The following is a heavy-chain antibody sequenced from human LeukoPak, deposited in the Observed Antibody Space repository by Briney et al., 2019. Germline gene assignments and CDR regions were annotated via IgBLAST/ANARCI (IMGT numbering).Heavy chain of an antibody. Sequence: GGSLRLSCAASGFTFSSYGMHWVRQAPGKGLEWVAVISYDGSNKYYADSVKGRFTISRDNSKNTLYPQMNSLRPEDAAVYYCAKDVEYSSGWYEGGSFDYWGQGILVTVSS. V-gene: IGHV3-30*18. CDR3: AKDVEYSSGWYEGGSFDY. CDR1: GFTFSSYG. CDR2: ISYDGSNK. D-gene: IGHD6-19*01. J-gene: IGHJ4*02.